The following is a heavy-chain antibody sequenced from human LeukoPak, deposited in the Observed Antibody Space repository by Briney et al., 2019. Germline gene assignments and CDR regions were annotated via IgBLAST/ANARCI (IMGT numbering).Heavy chain of an antibody. CDR2: VYYSGST. D-gene: IGHD3-9*01. CDR3: ARLTGYSSESWFDP. CDR1: GGSINSYY. J-gene: IGHJ5*02. Sequence: SETLSLTCTVSGGSINSYYWSWIRQPPGKGLEWIGYVYYSGSTNYNPSLKSRVTISVHTSKNQFSLKLSSVTAADTAVYYCARLTGYSSESWFDPWGQGTLVTVSS. V-gene: IGHV4-59*01.